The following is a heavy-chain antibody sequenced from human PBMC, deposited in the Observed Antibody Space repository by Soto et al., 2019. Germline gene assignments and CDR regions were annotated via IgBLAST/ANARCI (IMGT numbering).Heavy chain of an antibody. D-gene: IGHD3-22*01. Sequence: ASVKVSCKASGYTFTSYAMHWVRQAPGQRLEWMGWINAGNGNTKCSQKFQGRVTITRDTSASTAYMELSSLRSEDTAVYYCARAAYYYDSSGYYPIPSSFDYWGQGTLVTVSS. CDR2: INAGNGNT. CDR3: ARAAYYYDSSGYYPIPSSFDY. V-gene: IGHV1-3*01. J-gene: IGHJ4*02. CDR1: GYTFTSYA.